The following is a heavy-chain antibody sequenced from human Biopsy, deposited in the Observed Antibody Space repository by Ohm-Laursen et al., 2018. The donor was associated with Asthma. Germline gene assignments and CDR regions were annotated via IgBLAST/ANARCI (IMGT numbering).Heavy chain of an antibody. Sequence: SLRLSCSAFGFVFSQCRMYSVREGPAKGLEWVAPVSPDGHNKYYEDSVKGRFTISRDNSRNRLYLQINSLTVEDSAVYFCARQSGQEYGDSIPFDTWGQGTKVAVSS. CDR2: VSPDGHNK. V-gene: IGHV3-30*03. D-gene: IGHD3-22*01. CDR1: GFVFSQCR. CDR3: ARQSGQEYGDSIPFDT. J-gene: IGHJ3*02.